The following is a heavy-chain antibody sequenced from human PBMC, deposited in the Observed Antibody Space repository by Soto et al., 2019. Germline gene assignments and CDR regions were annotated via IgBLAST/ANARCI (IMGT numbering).Heavy chain of an antibody. CDR3: AKLMDPYYYGMDV. CDR2: ISYDGSNK. J-gene: IGHJ6*02. V-gene: IGHV3-30*18. Sequence: QVQLVESGGGVVQPGRSLRLSCAASGFTFSSYGMHWVRQAPGKGLEWVAVISYDGSNKYYADSVKGRFNISRDNSKNTLYLQMNSLRAEDTAVYYCAKLMDPYYYGMDVWGQGTTVTVSS. CDR1: GFTFSSYG. D-gene: IGHD3-10*01.